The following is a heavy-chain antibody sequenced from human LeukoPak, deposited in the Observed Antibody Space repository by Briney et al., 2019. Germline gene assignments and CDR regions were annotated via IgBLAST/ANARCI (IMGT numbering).Heavy chain of an antibody. CDR1: GGSFSGYY. CDR3: ASGSAAGTSDYYYYGMDV. D-gene: IGHD6-13*01. V-gene: IGHV4-34*01. Sequence: PSETLSLTCAVYGGSFSGYYWSWIRQPPGKGLEWIGEINHSGSTNYNPSLKSRVTVSVDTSKNQFSLKLSSVTDADTAVYYCASGSAAGTSDYYYYGMDVWGQGTTVTVSS. J-gene: IGHJ6*02. CDR2: INHSGST.